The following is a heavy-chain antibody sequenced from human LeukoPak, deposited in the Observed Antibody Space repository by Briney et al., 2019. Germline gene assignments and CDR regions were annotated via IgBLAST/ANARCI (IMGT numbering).Heavy chain of an antibody. D-gene: IGHD6-19*01. J-gene: IGHJ4*02. CDR1: GFTFSSYN. Sequence: GGSLRLSCAASGFTFSSYNMHWVRHAPGKGLEWVAVITYDGSNKYYTDSVKGRFTISRDNSKSTLYLQMNSLRAEDTAVYYCAKVRWDNSGWYYFDYWGQGTLVTVSS. CDR3: AKVRWDNSGWYYFDY. CDR2: ITYDGSNK. V-gene: IGHV3-30*18.